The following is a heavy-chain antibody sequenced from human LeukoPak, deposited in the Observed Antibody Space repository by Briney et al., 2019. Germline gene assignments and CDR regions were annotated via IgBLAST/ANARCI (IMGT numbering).Heavy chain of an antibody. J-gene: IGHJ4*02. Sequence: GGSLRLSCAASGFTFNSYAMTWVRQAPGKGLEWVSVIAGSDGFTQYADSVKGRFTFSRDNSKNTVYLQMNRLRVEDTALYYCVRSLDYWGQGTLVTVSS. CDR2: IAGSDGFT. CDR3: VRSLDY. CDR1: GFTFNSYA. V-gene: IGHV3-23*01.